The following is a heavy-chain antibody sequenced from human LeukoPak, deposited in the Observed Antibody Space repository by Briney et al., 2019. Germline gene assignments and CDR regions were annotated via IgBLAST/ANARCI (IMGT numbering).Heavy chain of an antibody. CDR1: GFTFSSYE. V-gene: IGHV3-7*01. J-gene: IGHJ4*02. CDR3: ARGPTNGQAFDY. Sequence: GGSLRLSCAASGFTFSSYEMNWVRQVPGKGLEWVVSIREDGSQKSSVDSVKGRFTISRDNAKTSLYLQMDSLRAEDTAVYWCARGPTNGQAFDYWGQGTLVSVSS. D-gene: IGHD2-8*01. CDR2: IREDGSQK.